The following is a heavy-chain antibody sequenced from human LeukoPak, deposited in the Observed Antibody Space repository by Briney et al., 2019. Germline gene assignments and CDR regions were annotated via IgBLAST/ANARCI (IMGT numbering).Heavy chain of an antibody. CDR3: ARSPRDSRDWTGSLDY. CDR1: GFTFNNFG. J-gene: IGHJ4*02. Sequence: GMSLRLSCAASGFTFNNFGMHWVRQAPGKGVEWVSVISYSGSVQFYADSVKGRFTISRDDSKNRVYLQMNSLRVEDTAVYYCARSPRDSRDWTGSLDYWGQGALVTVSS. CDR2: ISYSGSVQ. V-gene: IGHV3-30*13. D-gene: IGHD3-22*01.